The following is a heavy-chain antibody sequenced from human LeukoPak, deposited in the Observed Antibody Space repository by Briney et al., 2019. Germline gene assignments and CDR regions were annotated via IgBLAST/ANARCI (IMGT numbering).Heavy chain of an antibody. CDR2: IYYSGST. CDR1: GFTFSSYW. J-gene: IGHJ6*03. D-gene: IGHD3-3*01. Sequence: PGGSLRLSCAASGFTFSSYWMSWVRQAPGKGLEWIGSIYYSGSTYYNPSLKSRVTISVDTSKNQFSLKLSSVTAADTAVYYCARGFNNRYDFWSGYPYYMDVWGKGTTVTVSS. CDR3: ARGFNNRYDFWSGYPYYMDV. V-gene: IGHV4-39*01.